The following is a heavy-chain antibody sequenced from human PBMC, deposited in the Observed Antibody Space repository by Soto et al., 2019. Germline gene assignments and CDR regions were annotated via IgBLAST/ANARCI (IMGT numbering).Heavy chain of an antibody. V-gene: IGHV3-30-3*01. D-gene: IGHD3-22*01. CDR2: ISYDGSNK. J-gene: IGHJ4*02. CDR1: GFTFSSYA. CDR3: ARGRGHVIVLVQYSFDY. Sequence: GGSLRLSCAASGFTFSSYAMHWVRQGPGKGLEWVAVISYDGSNKNYADSVKGRFTISRDNSKNTLYLQMNSLRAEDTAVYYCARGRGHVIVLVQYSFDYWGQGILVTVSS.